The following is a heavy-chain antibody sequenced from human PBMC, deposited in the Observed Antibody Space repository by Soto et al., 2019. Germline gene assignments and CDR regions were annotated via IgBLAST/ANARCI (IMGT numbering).Heavy chain of an antibody. CDR2: IVPAFGTP. Sequence: QVQLVQSGAEVKKPGSSVKVSCRASGGTFSNYAISWVRQAPGQGLEWMGGIVPAFGTPNYAQNLQGRITITADDYTTTVYMDLSSLRSEDTAVYYCARGATIFGVAAYSYYEMEVWGQGTTVTVSS. CDR3: ARGATIFGVAAYSYYEMEV. CDR1: GGTFSNYA. V-gene: IGHV1-69*01. J-gene: IGHJ6*02. D-gene: IGHD3-3*01.